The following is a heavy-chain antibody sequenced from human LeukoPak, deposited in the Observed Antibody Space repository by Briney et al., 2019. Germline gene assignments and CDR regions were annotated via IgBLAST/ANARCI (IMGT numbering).Heavy chain of an antibody. V-gene: IGHV3-30*04. Sequence: GGSLRLSCAASGFTFSSYAMHWVRQAPGKGLEWVAVISYDGSNKYYADSVKGRFTISRDNSKNTLYLQMNSLRAEDTAVYYCAREYLHYDILTGCDYWGQGTLVTVSS. CDR3: AREYLHYDILTGCDY. D-gene: IGHD3-9*01. CDR2: ISYDGSNK. J-gene: IGHJ4*02. CDR1: GFTFSSYA.